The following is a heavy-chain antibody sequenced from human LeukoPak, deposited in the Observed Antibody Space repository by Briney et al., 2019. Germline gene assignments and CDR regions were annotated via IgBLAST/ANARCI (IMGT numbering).Heavy chain of an antibody. Sequence: PSETLSLTCTVSGGSISSSSYYWGWIRQPPGKGLEWIGSIYYSGSTYYNPSLKSRVTTSVDTSKNQFSLKLSSVTAADTAVYYCARSSSSWLLYYYGMDVWAKGPRSPSP. D-gene: IGHD6-13*01. CDR3: ARSSSSWLLYYYGMDV. CDR1: GGSISSSSYY. CDR2: IYYSGST. V-gene: IGHV4-39*07. J-gene: IGHJ6*02.